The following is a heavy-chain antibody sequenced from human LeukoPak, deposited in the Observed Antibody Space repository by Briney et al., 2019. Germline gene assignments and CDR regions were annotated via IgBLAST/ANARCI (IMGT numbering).Heavy chain of an antibody. J-gene: IGHJ4*02. V-gene: IGHV3-30*03. D-gene: IGHD3-3*01. CDR3: ARDRAWNYFDY. CDR2: ISNDGSRK. CDR1: GFTFSRHG. Sequence: GGSLRLSCAPSGFTFSRHGMHWVRQAPGKGLEWVAIISNDGSRKYHAHSVEGRFTISRDNSKNTLYLQMDSLRAEDTAVYYCARDRAWNYFDYWGQGTLVAVSS.